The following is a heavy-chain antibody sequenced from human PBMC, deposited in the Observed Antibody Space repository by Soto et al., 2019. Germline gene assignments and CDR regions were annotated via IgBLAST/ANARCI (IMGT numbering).Heavy chain of an antibody. CDR1: GFTFSFCA. D-gene: IGHD3-22*01. CDR3: VKGHSDSYYYFDY. V-gene: IGHV3-23*01. CDR2: MRGSNGDT. Sequence: EVQLFESGGALVQPGESLRLSCAASGFTFSFCAMSWVRKAPGKGLEWVSSMRGSNGDTYYADSVKGRFTISRDNSKNTLYLQMNSLRVEDTALYYCVKGHSDSYYYFDYWGQGALVTVSS. J-gene: IGHJ4*02.